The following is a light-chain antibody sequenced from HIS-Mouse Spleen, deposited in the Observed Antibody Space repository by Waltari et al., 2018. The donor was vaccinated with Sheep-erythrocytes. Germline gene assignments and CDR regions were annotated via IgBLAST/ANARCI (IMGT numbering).Light chain of an antibody. V-gene: IGKV1-39*01. CDR2: AAS. CDR3: QQSYSTPYT. Sequence: DIQMTQSPSSLSASVGDRVTITCRASHSISSYLNWYQQKPGKAPKLLIYAASSLQSRVPSRFSGSGSGTDFTLTISSLKPEDFATYYCQQSYSTPYTFGQGTKLEIK. CDR1: HSISSY. J-gene: IGKJ2*01.